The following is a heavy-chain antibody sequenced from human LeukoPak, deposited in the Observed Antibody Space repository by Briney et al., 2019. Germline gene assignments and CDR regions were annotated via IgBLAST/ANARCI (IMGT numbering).Heavy chain of an antibody. D-gene: IGHD2-21*01. J-gene: IGHJ4*02. V-gene: IGHV3-21*01. CDR1: GLTFSPYS. Sequence: PGGSLRLSCAASGLTFSPYSMNWVRQAPGKGLEWVSFVSSRSTYINYADSVKGRFIISRDDAKNSLYLQMNSLRAEDTAVYYCARGGGFCGGDCYGIDYWGQGTLVTVSS. CDR3: ARGGGFCGGDCYGIDY. CDR2: VSSRSTYI.